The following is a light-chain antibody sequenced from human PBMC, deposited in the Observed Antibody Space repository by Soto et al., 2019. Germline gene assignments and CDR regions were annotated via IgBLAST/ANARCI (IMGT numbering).Light chain of an antibody. CDR2: VAS. CDR1: QSISKS. Sequence: DIQMTQSPSSLSASVGDRVTITCRASQSISKSLNWYQQKPGRAPTLLISVASTLHSGVPSRFSGSGSGTDFPLTIRSLQSEDFATYHCQQEYSTPPMYTFGQGTKLEIK. CDR3: QQEYSTPPMYT. J-gene: IGKJ2*01. V-gene: IGKV1-39*01.